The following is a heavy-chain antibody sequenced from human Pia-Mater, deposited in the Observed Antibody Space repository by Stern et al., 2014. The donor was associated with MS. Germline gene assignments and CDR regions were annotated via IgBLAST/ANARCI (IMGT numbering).Heavy chain of an antibody. V-gene: IGHV5-51*01. J-gene: IGHJ4*02. CDR2: IYPGGSDT. Sequence: EMQLVESGAEVKKPGESLKISCKGSGYSFTSYWIGWVRQMPGKGLEWMGIIYPGGSDTRYSPSFQGQVTISADKSISTAYLQWSSLKASDTAMYYCARQGGPGYYGSGSPDYWGQGTLVTVSS. D-gene: IGHD3-10*01. CDR3: ARQGGPGYYGSGSPDY. CDR1: GYSFTSYW.